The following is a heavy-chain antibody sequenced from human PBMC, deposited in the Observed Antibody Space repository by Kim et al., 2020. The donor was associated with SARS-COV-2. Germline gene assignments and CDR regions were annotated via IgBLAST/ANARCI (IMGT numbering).Heavy chain of an antibody. Sequence: SETLSLTCSVSDYSVRTGYYWGWIRQAPGKGLEWIATIHHNGNTYYNPSLKDRVTIAVDMSKNQFSLQLNCVTDADTAVFHCAADTHVWYRFLYWGGG. CDR2: IHHNGNT. V-gene: IGHV4-38-2*02. CDR3: AADTHVWYRFLY. D-gene: IGHD1-26*01. CDR1: DYSVRTGYY. J-gene: IGHJ2*01.